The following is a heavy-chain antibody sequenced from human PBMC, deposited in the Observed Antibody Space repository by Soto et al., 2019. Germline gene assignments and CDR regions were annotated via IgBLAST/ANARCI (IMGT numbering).Heavy chain of an antibody. V-gene: IGHV1-3*01. J-gene: IGHJ4*02. Sequence: QVQLVQSGAEVKKPGASVKVSCKASGYTFTSYAMRWVRQAPGQRLEWMGWINAGNGNTKYSQKFQGRVTITRDTSESTAYMELSSLRSEDTAVYYCARAQTLRFLEWLLAYWGQGTLVTVSS. CDR2: INAGNGNT. D-gene: IGHD3-3*01. CDR1: GYTFTSYA. CDR3: ARAQTLRFLEWLLAY.